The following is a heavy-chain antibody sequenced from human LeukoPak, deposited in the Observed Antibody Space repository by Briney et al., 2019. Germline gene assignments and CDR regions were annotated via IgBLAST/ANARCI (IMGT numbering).Heavy chain of an antibody. CDR1: GGSISSSSYY. J-gene: IGHJ4*02. CDR2: IYYSGST. D-gene: IGHD2-15*01. V-gene: IGHV4-39*01. Sequence: SETLSLTGTVTGGSISSSSYYWAWIRQPPGKGLGWIGSIYYSGSTSYNPSLKSRDTISVDTSKNQFSLKLESWTPAHAALCYCARLKWGDIVVVGAATLVFDFWGQGTLVTVS. CDR3: ARLKWGDIVVVGAATLVFDF.